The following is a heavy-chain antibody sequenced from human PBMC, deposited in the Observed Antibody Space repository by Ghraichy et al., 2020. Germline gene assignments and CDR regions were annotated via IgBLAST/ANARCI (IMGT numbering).Heavy chain of an antibody. V-gene: IGHV3-48*02. CDR1: GFTFSSYN. Sequence: GGSLRLSCTAPGFTFSSYNMNWVRQAPGKGLEWVAYISSSSSTIYYADSVKGRFSISRDNAKNSLYLQMNSLKDEDTAVYYCARDLSSNWATYFDHWGQGTLVTVSS. CDR3: ARDLSSNWATYFDH. D-gene: IGHD6-13*01. J-gene: IGHJ4*02. CDR2: ISSSSSTI.